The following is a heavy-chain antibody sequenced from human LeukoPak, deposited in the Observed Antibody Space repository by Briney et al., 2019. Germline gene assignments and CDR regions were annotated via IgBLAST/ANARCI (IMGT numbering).Heavy chain of an antibody. CDR2: MYYSGST. J-gene: IGHJ5*02. CDR3: ARPYYYDSRIDP. D-gene: IGHD3-22*01. Sequence: SQTLSLTCTVSGGSISSGDYYWSWIRQPPGKGLEWIAYMYYSGSTYYNSSLKSRVTMSADTSKNQLSLKLSSVTAADTAVYYCARPYYYDSRIDPWGQGILVTVSS. CDR1: GGSISSGDYY. V-gene: IGHV4-30-4*01.